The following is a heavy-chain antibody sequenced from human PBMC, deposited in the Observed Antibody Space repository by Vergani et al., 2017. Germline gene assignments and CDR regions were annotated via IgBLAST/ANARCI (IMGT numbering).Heavy chain of an antibody. CDR2: IYYSGST. CDR1: GGSISSSSYY. CDR3: ARRGAEDYYDGMDV. V-gene: IGHV4-39*01. J-gene: IGHJ6*02. D-gene: IGHD5-12*01. Sequence: QLQLQESGPGLVKPSETLSLTCTVSGGSISSSSYYWGWIRQPPGKGLEWIGSIYYSGSTYYNPSLKSRVTISVDTSKNQFSLKLSSVTAADTAVYYCARRGAEDYYDGMDVWGQGTTVTVSS.